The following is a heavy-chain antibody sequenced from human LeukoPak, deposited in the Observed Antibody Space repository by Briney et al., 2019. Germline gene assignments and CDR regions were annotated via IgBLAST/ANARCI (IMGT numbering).Heavy chain of an antibody. Sequence: GGSLRLSCAASGFTFSSYGMHWVRQTPSKGLEWVAVIWYDGSNKYYADSVKGRFTISRDNSKNTLYLQMNSLRAEDTAVYYCAKDRSGISDYWGQGTLVTVSS. D-gene: IGHD3-10*01. CDR2: IWYDGSNK. J-gene: IGHJ4*02. CDR3: AKDRSGISDY. CDR1: GFTFSSYG. V-gene: IGHV3-33*06.